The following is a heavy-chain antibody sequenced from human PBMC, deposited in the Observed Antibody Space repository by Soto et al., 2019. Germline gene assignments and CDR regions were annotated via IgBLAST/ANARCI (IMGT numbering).Heavy chain of an antibody. Sequence: QLQLQESGPGLVRPSETLSLACTVSGGSISSNSYYWDWIRQPPGKGLEWIGSIYYSGTTYYNPSLKSRVTISVYTSKNQFSLNLSSVTAADTAVYYCPRHAAYDSVWGNYEENDYWGQGTLVTVSS. V-gene: IGHV4-39*01. D-gene: IGHD3-16*01. J-gene: IGHJ4*02. CDR3: PRHAAYDSVWGNYEENDY. CDR1: GGSISSNSYY. CDR2: IYYSGTT.